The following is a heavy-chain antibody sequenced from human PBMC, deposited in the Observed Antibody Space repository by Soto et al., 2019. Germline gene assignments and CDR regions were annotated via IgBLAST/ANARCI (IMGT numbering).Heavy chain of an antibody. CDR1: GGTFSSYA. D-gene: IGHD3-22*01. CDR2: IIPIFGTA. J-gene: IGHJ4*02. V-gene: IGHV1-69*13. CDR3: ARERPYYYDSSGYYDY. Sequence: SVKVFCKASGGTFSSYAISWVRQAPGQGLEWMGGIIPIFGTANYAQKFQGRVTITADESTSTAYMELSSLRSEDTAVYYCARERPYYYDSSGYYDYWGQGTLVTVSS.